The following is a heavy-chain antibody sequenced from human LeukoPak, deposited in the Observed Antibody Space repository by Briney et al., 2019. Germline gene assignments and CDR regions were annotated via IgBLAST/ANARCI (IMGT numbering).Heavy chain of an antibody. CDR2: ISSSSTHT. CDR1: GFTFSSYW. V-gene: IGHV3-21*01. CDR3: AREPTAMIL. J-gene: IGHJ4*02. D-gene: IGHD5-18*01. Sequence: GSLRLSCAASGFTFSSYWMSWVRQAPGKGLEWVSSISSSSTHTYYADSVKGRFTISRDNAKNSLYLQMSSLRVEDTAVYYCAREPTAMILWGQGTLVTVSS.